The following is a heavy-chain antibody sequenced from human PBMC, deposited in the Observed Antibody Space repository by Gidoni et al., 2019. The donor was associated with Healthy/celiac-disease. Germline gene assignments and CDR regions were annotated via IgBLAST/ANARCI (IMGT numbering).Heavy chain of an antibody. CDR3: AKDRTHIVVVVAAADY. J-gene: IGHJ4*02. CDR1: GFTFSSYA. Sequence: EVQLLESGGGLVQPGGSLRLSCAASGFTFSSYAMSWVRQAPGKGLEWVSAISGSGGSTYYADSVKGRFTISRDNSKNTLYLQMNSLRAEDTAVYYCAKDRTHIVVVVAAADYWGQGTLVTVSS. V-gene: IGHV3-23*01. CDR2: ISGSGGST. D-gene: IGHD2-15*01.